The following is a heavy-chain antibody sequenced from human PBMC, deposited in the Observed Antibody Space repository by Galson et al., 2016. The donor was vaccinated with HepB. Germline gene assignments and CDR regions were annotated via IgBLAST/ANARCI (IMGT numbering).Heavy chain of an antibody. CDR2: VSYDGNNK. CDR1: GFTFNGYA. CDR3: ARTDDYSTTRGFFDY. D-gene: IGHD4-11*01. Sequence: SLRLSCAASGFTFNGYAMHWVRQSPGKGLEWVAAVSYDGNNKYYADSVKGRFTISRDKSKNTLYLQMNSLRVEDTGVYYCARTDDYSTTRGFFDYWGQGTLVTVSS. V-gene: IGHV3-30*14. J-gene: IGHJ4*02.